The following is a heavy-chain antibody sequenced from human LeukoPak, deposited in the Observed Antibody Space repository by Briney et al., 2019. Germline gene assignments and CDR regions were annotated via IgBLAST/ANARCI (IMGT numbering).Heavy chain of an antibody. CDR1: GFTFSGSA. J-gene: IGHJ4*02. V-gene: IGHV3-30-3*01. CDR2: TSFDESNK. Sequence: GGSLRLSCAASGFTFSGSAMHWVRQVPGKGLEWVAFTSFDESNKFYADSVEGRFTISRDNSRNTLFLQMHNLRVDDTAMYYCAVVAGRFPPDYWGQGTLVTVSS. D-gene: IGHD6-19*01. CDR3: AVVAGRFPPDY.